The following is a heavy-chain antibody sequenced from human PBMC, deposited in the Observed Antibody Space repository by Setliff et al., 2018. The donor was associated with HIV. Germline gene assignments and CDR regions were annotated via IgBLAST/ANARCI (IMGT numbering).Heavy chain of an antibody. Sequence: SETLSLTCIVSGGSISSSSYYWGWIRQPPGKGLEWIGTVYYSGSTYHNPSLKSRVTISVDTSENQFSLKLSSVTAADTAVYYCARDGYSSSWYVISGSFDYWGQGILVTVSS. CDR1: GGSISSSSYY. CDR2: VYYSGST. CDR3: ARDGYSSSWYVISGSFDY. D-gene: IGHD6-13*01. V-gene: IGHV4-39*07. J-gene: IGHJ4*02.